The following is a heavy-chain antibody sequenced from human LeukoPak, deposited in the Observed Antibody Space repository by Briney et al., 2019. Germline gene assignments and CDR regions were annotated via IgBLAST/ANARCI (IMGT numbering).Heavy chain of an antibody. Sequence: PGGSLRLSCAASGFTFSSYGRHWVRQAPGKGLEWVAFIRYDGSNKYYADSVKGRFIISRDNAKNSMFLQMNSLRAEDTAVYYCVRDQGGAVSYWGQGTLVTVSS. V-gene: IGHV3-30*02. D-gene: IGHD3-16*01. J-gene: IGHJ4*02. CDR1: GFTFSSYG. CDR3: VRDQGGAVSY. CDR2: IRYDGSNK.